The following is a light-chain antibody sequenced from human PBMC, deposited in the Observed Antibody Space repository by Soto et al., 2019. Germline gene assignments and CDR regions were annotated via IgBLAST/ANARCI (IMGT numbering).Light chain of an antibody. Sequence: DIQMTQSPSTLSASVGDRFTITCMAIQTINTWLAWYQQKPGKAPKLLIYDASSLESGVTSRFSGSGSGTDFTLTISSLQPEDFATYYCHPTHSYSRTVGPGTQVEIK. J-gene: IGKJ4*02. V-gene: IGKV1-5*01. CDR1: QTINTW. CDR3: HPTHSYSRT. CDR2: DAS.